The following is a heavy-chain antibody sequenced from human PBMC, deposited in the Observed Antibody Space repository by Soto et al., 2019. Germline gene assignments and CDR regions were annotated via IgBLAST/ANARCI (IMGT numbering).Heavy chain of an antibody. Sequence: QVQLVESGGGLVKPGGSLRLSCAASGFTFSDYYMNWIRQAPGKGLEWVSYITSSGRTTYYADSLKGRFTISRDNAKNTVYLPMNSPSAEDTAVYYCARDLGLVLEYRSSPRSYYGMDVWGQGTTVTVSS. D-gene: IGHD6-6*01. CDR2: ITSSGRTT. CDR3: ARDLGLVLEYRSSPRSYYGMDV. CDR1: GFTFSDYY. J-gene: IGHJ6*02. V-gene: IGHV3-11*01.